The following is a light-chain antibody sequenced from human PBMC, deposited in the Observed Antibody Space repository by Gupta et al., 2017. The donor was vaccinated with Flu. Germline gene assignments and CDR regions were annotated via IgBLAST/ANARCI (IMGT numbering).Light chain of an antibody. J-gene: IGLJ3*02. Sequence: SALTQPASVSGSPGQSITISCTGSSSDVGGYNRVSWYQQPPGTAPKLMISEVSNRPPGVPDRFSGSKSGNTASLTIFGRQAEDEADYYCSSCTNRDTWVFGGGTKLTVL. CDR3: SSCTNRDTWV. CDR1: SSDVGGYNR. CDR2: EVS. V-gene: IGLV2-18*02.